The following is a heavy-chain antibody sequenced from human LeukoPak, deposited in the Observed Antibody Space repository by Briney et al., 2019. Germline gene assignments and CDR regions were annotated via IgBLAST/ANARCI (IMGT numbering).Heavy chain of an antibody. CDR2: INPSSGGT. Sequence: ASVKVSCKASGYTFSDDYMHWVRQAPGQGFEYMGRINPSSGGTNYAQNFRGRVTMTRDASISTAYMELSRLTSDDTAIYYCARSGQPGWQTAMVDWGQGTLVTVSS. CDR3: ARSGQPGWQTAMVD. CDR1: GYTFSDDY. V-gene: IGHV1-2*06. D-gene: IGHD5-18*01. J-gene: IGHJ4*02.